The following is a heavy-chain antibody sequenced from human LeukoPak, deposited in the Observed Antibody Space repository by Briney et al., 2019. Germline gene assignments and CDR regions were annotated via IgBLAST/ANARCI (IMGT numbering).Heavy chain of an antibody. Sequence: PSETLSLTCTVSGGSISSYYWSWIRQPPGKGLEWIGYIYYSGSTNYNPSLRSRVTISVDTSKNQFSLKLSSVTAADTAVYYCARGTVTTLFAYWGQGTLVTVSS. V-gene: IGHV4-59*08. J-gene: IGHJ4*02. CDR2: IYYSGST. CDR1: GGSISSYY. D-gene: IGHD4-11*01. CDR3: ARGTVTTLFAY.